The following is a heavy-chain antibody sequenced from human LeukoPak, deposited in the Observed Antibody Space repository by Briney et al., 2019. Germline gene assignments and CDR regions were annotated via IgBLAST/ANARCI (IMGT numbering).Heavy chain of an antibody. V-gene: IGHV4-59*01. D-gene: IGHD6-19*01. CDR2: IYHSVST. J-gene: IGHJ3*02. CDR3: ARAVADTGWAFDI. CDR1: GGSISSYY. Sequence: SETLSLTCTVSGGSISSYYWSWIRQPPGKGLEWIGYIYHSVSTNYNPSLKSRVTISVDTSKNQFSMKLSSVTAADTAVYYCARAVADTGWAFDIWGQGTLVTVSS.